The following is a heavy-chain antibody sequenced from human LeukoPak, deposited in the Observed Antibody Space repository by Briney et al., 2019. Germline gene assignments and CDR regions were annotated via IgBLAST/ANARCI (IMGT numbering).Heavy chain of an antibody. Sequence: SVKVSCKASGGTFSSYAISWVRQAPGQGLEWMGGIIPIFGTANYAQKSQGRVTITADESTSTAYMELSSLRSEDTAVYYCARSSRGHFHYYYYGMDVWGQGTTVTVSS. D-gene: IGHD6-25*01. J-gene: IGHJ6*02. CDR1: GGTFSSYA. CDR2: IIPIFGTA. V-gene: IGHV1-69*13. CDR3: ARSSRGHFHYYYYGMDV.